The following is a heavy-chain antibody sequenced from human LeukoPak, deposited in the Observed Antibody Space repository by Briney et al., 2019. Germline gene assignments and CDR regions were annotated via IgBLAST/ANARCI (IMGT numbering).Heavy chain of an antibody. CDR3: ARDKYSSGWSYSYYFDY. CDR2: IYHSGST. D-gene: IGHD6-19*01. Sequence: VKPSETLSLTCTVSGYSISSGYYWGWIRQPPGKGLEWIGSIYHSGSTYYNPSLKSRVTISVDTSKNQFSLKLSSVTAADTAVYYCARDKYSSGWSYSYYFDYWGQGTLVTVSS. V-gene: IGHV4-38-2*02. CDR1: GYSISSGYY. J-gene: IGHJ4*02.